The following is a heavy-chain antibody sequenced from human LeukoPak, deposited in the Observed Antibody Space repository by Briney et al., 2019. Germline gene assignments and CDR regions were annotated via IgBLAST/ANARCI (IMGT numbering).Heavy chain of an antibody. Sequence: SETLSLTCTVSGGSISSGGYYWSWIRQHPGKGLEWIGYIYYSGSTYYNPSLKSRVTISVDTSKNQFSLELSSVTAADTAVYYCARDSRDGYNSRYGMDVWGQGTTVTVSS. J-gene: IGHJ6*02. D-gene: IGHD5-12*01. CDR3: ARDSRDGYNSRYGMDV. CDR2: IYYSGST. CDR1: GGSISSGGYY. V-gene: IGHV4-31*03.